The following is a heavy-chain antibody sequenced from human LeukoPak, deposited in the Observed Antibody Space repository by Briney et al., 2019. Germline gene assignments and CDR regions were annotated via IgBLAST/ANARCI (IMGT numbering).Heavy chain of an antibody. CDR3: ARGSGPGGYAFDI. CDR2: IYYSGSI. Sequence: SDTLSLTCAVSGYSISSSNWWGWIRQPPGKGLEWIGYIYYSGSIYHNPSLKSRVTMSVDTSKNQFSLKLSSVTAVDTAVYYCARGSGPGGYAFDIWGQGTMVTVSS. J-gene: IGHJ3*02. D-gene: IGHD1-1*01. V-gene: IGHV4-28*05. CDR1: GYSISSSNW.